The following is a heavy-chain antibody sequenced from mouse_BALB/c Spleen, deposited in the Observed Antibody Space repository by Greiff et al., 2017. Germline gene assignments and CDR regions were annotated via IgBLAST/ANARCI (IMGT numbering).Heavy chain of an antibody. V-gene: IGHV5-12-2*01. CDR2: ISNGGGST. Sequence: EVKLVESGGGLVQPGGSLKLSCAASGFTFSSYTMSWVRQTPEKRLEWVAYISNGGGSTYYPDTVKGRFTISRDNAKNTLYLQMSSLKSEDTAMYYCARRRYYGSGDAWFAYWGQGTLVTVSA. D-gene: IGHD1-1*01. J-gene: IGHJ3*01. CDR1: GFTFSSYT. CDR3: ARRRYYGSGDAWFAY.